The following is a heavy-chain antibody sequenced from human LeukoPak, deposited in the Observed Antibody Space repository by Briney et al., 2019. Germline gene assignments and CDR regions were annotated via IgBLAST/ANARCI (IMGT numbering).Heavy chain of an antibody. CDR1: GFTFSSYS. V-gene: IGHV3-73*01. CDR3: TRCADTRSPSRSTRYYYMDV. D-gene: IGHD5-18*01. Sequence: PGGSLRLSCAAPGFTFSSYSMNWVRQASGKGLEWVGRIRSKANSYATAYAASVKGRLTISRDDSKNTAYLQMNSLKTEDTAVYYCTRCADTRSPSRSTRYYYMDVWGKGTTVTVSS. J-gene: IGHJ6*03. CDR2: IRSKANSYAT.